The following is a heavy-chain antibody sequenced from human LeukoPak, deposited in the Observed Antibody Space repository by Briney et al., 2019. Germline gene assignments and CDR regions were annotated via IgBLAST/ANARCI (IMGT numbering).Heavy chain of an antibody. V-gene: IGHV1-2*02. CDR1: GYTFTSYG. J-gene: IGHJ4*02. D-gene: IGHD3-3*01. Sequence: ASVKVSCKASGYTFTSYGISWVRQAPGQGLEWMGWINPNSGGTNYAQKFQGRVTMTRDTSISTAYMELSRLRSDDTAVYYCASESSITTLDYYFDYWGQGTLVTVSS. CDR2: INPNSGGT. CDR3: ASESSITTLDYYFDY.